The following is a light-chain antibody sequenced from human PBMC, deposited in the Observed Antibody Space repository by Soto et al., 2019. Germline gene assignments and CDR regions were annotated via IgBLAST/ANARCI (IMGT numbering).Light chain of an antibody. V-gene: IGKV3-20*01. Sequence: EIVLTQSPGTLSLSPGARATLSCRASQGVSSRYLAWYQQKPGQAPRLLIYGASTRATGIPDRFSGSGSGTDFSLTISRLEPDDFVVYHCLQYGSSPISFGPGAKVDIK. CDR1: QGVSSRY. CDR2: GAS. J-gene: IGKJ3*01. CDR3: LQYGSSPIS.